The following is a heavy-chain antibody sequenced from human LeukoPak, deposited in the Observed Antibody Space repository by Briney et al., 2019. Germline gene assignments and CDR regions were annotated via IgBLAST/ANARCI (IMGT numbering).Heavy chain of an antibody. J-gene: IGHJ4*02. D-gene: IGHD6-19*01. CDR2: ISSSSTYI. CDR3: AKLGDGSSGWFHFDY. CDR1: GFTFSSYS. Sequence: GGSLRLSCAASGFTFSSYSMNWVRQAPGKGLEWVSSISSSSTYIYYVDSVKGRFTISRDDSKNTLNLQMNCLRAEDTAVYYCAKLGDGSSGWFHFDYWGQGTLVTVSS. V-gene: IGHV3-21*04.